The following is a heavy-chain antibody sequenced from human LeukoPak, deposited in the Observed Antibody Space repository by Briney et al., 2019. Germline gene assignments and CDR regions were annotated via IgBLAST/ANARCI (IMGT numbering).Heavy chain of an antibody. CDR3: ARVPDYSVSWFDP. CDR2: IKQDGSEK. D-gene: IGHD4-11*01. Sequence: GGSLRLSCAASGFTFSSYWMSWVRQAPGKGLEGVANIKQDGSEKYYVDSVKGRFTISRDNAKNSLYLQMNSLTAEDTAVSYCARVPDYSVSWFDPWGQGTLVTVSS. CDR1: GFTFSSYW. V-gene: IGHV3-7*01. J-gene: IGHJ5*02.